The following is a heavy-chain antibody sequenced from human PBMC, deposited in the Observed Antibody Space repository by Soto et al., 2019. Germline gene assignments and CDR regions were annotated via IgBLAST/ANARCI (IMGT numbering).Heavy chain of an antibody. CDR2: IYHSGST. V-gene: IGHV4-30-2*01. J-gene: IGHJ4*02. D-gene: IGHD1-1*01. CDR1: GGSISSGGYS. CDR3: AGLFNKQLW. Sequence: PSETLSLTCAVSGGSISSGGYSWSWIRQPPGKGLEWIGYIYHSGSTYYSPSLKSRVTISVDRSKNQFSLKLSSVTVADKAIYYGAGLFNKQLWWGQRTLVTVSP.